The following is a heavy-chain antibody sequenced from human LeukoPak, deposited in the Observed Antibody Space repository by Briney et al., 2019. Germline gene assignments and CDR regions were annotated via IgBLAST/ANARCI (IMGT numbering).Heavy chain of an antibody. V-gene: IGHV3-23*01. CDR1: GFTFSSYA. D-gene: IGHD2-15*01. Sequence: GGSLRLSCAASGFTFSSYAMSWVRQAPGKGLEWVSAISGSGGSTYYADSVQGRFTISRDNSKSTLCLQMNSLRAEDTAVYYCAKQLGYCSDGSCYFPYWGQGTLVTVPS. CDR2: ISGSGGST. J-gene: IGHJ4*02. CDR3: AKQLGYCSDGSCYFPY.